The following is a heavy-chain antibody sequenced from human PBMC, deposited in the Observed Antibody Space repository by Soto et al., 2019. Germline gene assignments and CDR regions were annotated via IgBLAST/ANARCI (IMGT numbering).Heavy chain of an antibody. V-gene: IGHV4-34*01. CDR3: GRGSRGGSNGWFDP. CDR1: GGSFSGYY. J-gene: IGHJ5*02. Sequence: QVQLQQWGAGLLKPSETLSRTCAVYGGSFSGYYWSWIRQLTGKRRVWIGEKNHSGSTNYNPSLKSRVTIAGHTPKHQFSLKLSSVTAADAGVYYCGRGSRGGSNGWFDPWGQGTLVTVSS. CDR2: KNHSGST. D-gene: IGHD2-15*01.